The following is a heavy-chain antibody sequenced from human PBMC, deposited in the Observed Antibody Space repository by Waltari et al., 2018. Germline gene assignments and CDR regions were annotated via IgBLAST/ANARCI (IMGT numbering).Heavy chain of an antibody. CDR2: ISFSGTT. D-gene: IGHD2-21*02. J-gene: IGHJ4*02. CDR3: AKETAFTLDS. V-gene: IGHV4-31*03. CDR1: GASLSSSGNY. Sequence: QVQLQESGPGLVKPSQTLSLTCTSSGASLSSSGNYWTWIRHHPGRGLEWIGYISFSGTTYYSPSLRSRLTISIDTSKNQFSLNLSSLTAADTAVYFCAKETAFTLDSWGQGTLVTVSS.